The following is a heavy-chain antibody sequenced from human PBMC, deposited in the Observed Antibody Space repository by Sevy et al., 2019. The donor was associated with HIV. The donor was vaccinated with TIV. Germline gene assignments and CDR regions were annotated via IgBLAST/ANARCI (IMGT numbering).Heavy chain of an antibody. Sequence: SETLSLTCAVYGGSFSGYYGSWIRQPPGKGLEWIGEINHSGSTNYNPSLKSRVTISVDTSTNQFSLKLSSVTAADTAVYYCARRGGRDAVADKGFDYWGQGTLVTVSS. V-gene: IGHV4-34*01. CDR3: ARRGGRDAVADKGFDY. D-gene: IGHD6-19*01. CDR2: INHSGST. CDR1: GGSFSGYY. J-gene: IGHJ4*02.